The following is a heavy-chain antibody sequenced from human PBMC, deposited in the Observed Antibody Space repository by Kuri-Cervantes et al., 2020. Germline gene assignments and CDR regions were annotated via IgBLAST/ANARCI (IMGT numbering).Heavy chain of an antibody. CDR3: AREGLSGYALDS. CDR2: IYYSGST. J-gene: IGHJ4*02. CDR1: GGSVSSGSYY. Sequence: ESLKISCTVPGGSVSSGSYYWSWIRQPPGKGLEWIGYIYYSGSTNYNPSLKSRVTISVDTSKNQFSLKLSSVTAADTALYYCAREGLSGYALDSWGQGTLVTVSS. V-gene: IGHV4-61*01. D-gene: IGHD5-12*01.